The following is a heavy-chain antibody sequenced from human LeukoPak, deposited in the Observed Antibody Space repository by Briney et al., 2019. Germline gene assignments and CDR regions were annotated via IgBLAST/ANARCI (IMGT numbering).Heavy chain of an antibody. CDR2: INHSGST. CDR3: ARGLRDYVFDY. J-gene: IGHJ4*02. Sequence: SETLSLTCAVYGGSFSGYYWSWIRQPPGKGLEWIGEINHSGSTNYNPSLKSRVTISVDTSKNQLSLKLSSVTAADTAVYYCARGLRDYVFDYWGQGTLVTVSS. D-gene: IGHD4-17*01. CDR1: GGSFSGYY. V-gene: IGHV4-34*01.